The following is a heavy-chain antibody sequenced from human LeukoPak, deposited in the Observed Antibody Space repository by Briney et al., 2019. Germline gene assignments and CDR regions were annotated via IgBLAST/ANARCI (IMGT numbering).Heavy chain of an antibody. CDR3: ARVGSPFPYTLHYYYYMDV. D-gene: IGHD2-2*02. CDR1: GYTFTSYD. Sequence: GASVKVSCKASGYTFTSYDINWVRQAPGQGLEWMGWMNPNSGNTGYAQKFQGRVTMTRNTSISTAYMELSSLRSEDTAVYYCARVGSPFPYTLHYYYYMDVWGKGTTVTVSS. J-gene: IGHJ6*03. CDR2: MNPNSGNT. V-gene: IGHV1-8*01.